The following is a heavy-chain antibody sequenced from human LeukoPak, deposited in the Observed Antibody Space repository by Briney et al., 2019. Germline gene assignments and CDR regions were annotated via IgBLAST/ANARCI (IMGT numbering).Heavy chain of an antibody. V-gene: IGHV4-34*01. D-gene: IGHD6-6*01. CDR3: ARVHFGSLAARHLDY. J-gene: IGHJ4*02. CDR2: INHSGNT. CDR1: GGSFSGYY. Sequence: SETLSLKCAVYGGSFSGYYWSWIRQPPGQGLEWIGEINHSGNTNYNPSLKSRVTISVDTSKNQSSLKLSCVTAADTAVYYCARVHFGSLAARHLDYWGQGTLVTVSS.